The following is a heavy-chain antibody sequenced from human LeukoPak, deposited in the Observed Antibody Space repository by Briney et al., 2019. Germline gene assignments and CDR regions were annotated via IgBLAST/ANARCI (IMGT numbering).Heavy chain of an antibody. Sequence: ASVKVSCKASGYTFTGYYMHWVRQAPGQGLEWMGRINPNSGGTNYAQKFQGRVTMTRDTSISTAYMELSRLRSDDTAVYYCARDNGSYLIFQHWGQGTLVTVSS. V-gene: IGHV1-2*06. CDR3: ARDNGSYLIFQH. CDR2: INPNSGGT. D-gene: IGHD1-26*01. J-gene: IGHJ1*01. CDR1: GYTFTGYY.